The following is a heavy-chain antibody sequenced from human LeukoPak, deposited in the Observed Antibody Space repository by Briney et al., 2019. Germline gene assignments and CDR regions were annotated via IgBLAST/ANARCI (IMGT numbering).Heavy chain of an antibody. Sequence: GGSLRLSCAASGFTVSSNYMSWVRQAPGKGLEWVSVIYSGGSTYYADSVKGRFTISRDNSKNTLYLQMNSLRAEDTAVYYCAREVPENYYGSGSPIGYYYYMDVWGKGTTVTISS. J-gene: IGHJ6*03. CDR1: GFTVSSNY. CDR3: AREVPENYYGSGSPIGYYYYMDV. V-gene: IGHV3-53*01. D-gene: IGHD3-10*01. CDR2: IYSGGST.